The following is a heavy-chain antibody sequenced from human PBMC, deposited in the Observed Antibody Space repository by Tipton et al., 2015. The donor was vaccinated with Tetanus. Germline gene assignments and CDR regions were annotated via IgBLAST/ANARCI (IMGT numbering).Heavy chain of an antibody. J-gene: IGHJ4*02. CDR2: IYFSGST. Sequence: LVKPTQTLSLTCTVSGGSLSRGGYYWTWIRQHPGKGLEWIGDIYFSGSTYYNTSLESRVPISVDTAKNHFSLRLNSVTAADTAVYYCARDQARGARGWNYFDSGGQGTLVTVSS. D-gene: IGHD6-6*01. CDR3: ARDQARGARGWNYFDS. V-gene: IGHV4-31*03. CDR1: GGSLSRGGYY.